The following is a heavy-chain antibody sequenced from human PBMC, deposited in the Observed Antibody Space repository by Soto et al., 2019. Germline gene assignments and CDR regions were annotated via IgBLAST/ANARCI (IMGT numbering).Heavy chain of an antibody. CDR1: GGSISSGDYY. CDR2: IYYSGST. V-gene: IGHV4-30-4*01. D-gene: IGHD6-13*01. Sequence: PSETLSLTCTVSGGSISSGDYYWSWIRQPPGKGLEWIGYIYYSGSTYYNPSFQGHVTISADKSINTAYLQWSSLEASDTAMYYCARHWPQQPLDPWGQGTLVTVSS. CDR3: ARHWPQQPLDP. J-gene: IGHJ5*02.